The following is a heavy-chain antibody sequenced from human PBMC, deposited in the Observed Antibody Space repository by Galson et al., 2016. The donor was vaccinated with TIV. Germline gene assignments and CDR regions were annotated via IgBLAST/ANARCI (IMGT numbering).Heavy chain of an antibody. D-gene: IGHD3-10*01. CDR3: ATVGRAYGNSFDS. J-gene: IGHJ5*01. V-gene: IGHV3-53*01. Sequence: SLRLSCVVSGFSVKNAYMSWVRQPPGRGLEWLSLIYGADDTYYADSVEGRFTTSRDKSENTLSLQMDSLRAEDTAVYYCATVGRAYGNSFDSWGQGTLVTVSS. CDR2: IYGADDT. CDR1: GFSVKNAY.